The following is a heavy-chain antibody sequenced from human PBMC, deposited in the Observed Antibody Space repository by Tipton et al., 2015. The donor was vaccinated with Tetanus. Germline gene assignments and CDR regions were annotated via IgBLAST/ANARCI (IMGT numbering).Heavy chain of an antibody. CDR3: TTAGTYCSSTSCLGDDAFDI. CDR2: IKSKTDGGTT. J-gene: IGHJ3*02. CDR1: GFTFSNAW. V-gene: IGHV3-15*07. D-gene: IGHD2-2*01. Sequence: SLRLSCAASGFTFSNAWMNWVRQAPGKGLEWVGRIKSKTDGGTTDYAAPVKGRFTISRDDSKNTLYLQMNSLKTEDTAVYYCTTAGTYCSSTSCLGDDAFDIWGQGTMVTVSS.